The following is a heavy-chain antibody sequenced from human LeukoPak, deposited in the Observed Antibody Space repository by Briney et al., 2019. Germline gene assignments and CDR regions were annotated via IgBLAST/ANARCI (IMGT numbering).Heavy chain of an antibody. V-gene: IGHV4-39*01. J-gene: IGHJ4*02. D-gene: IGHD3-3*01. CDR2: IYYSGST. CDR1: GGSISSSSYY. CDR3: ANYDFWSGYAFDY. Sequence: SETLSLTCTVSGGSISSSSYYWGWIRQPPGKGLEWIGSIYYSGSTYYNPSLKSRVTISVDTSKNQFSLKLSSVTAADTAVYYCANYDFWSGYAFDYWGQGTLVTVSS.